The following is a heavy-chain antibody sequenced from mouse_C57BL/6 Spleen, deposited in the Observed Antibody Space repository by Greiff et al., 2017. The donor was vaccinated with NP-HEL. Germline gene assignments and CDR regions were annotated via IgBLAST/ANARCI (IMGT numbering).Heavy chain of an antibody. J-gene: IGHJ2*01. Sequence: QVQLQQSGAELVMPGASVKLSCKASGYTFTSYWMHWVKQRPGQGLEWIGEIDPSDSYTNYNQKFKGKSTLTVDKSSSTAYMQLSSLTSEDSAVYYCARTGNYRYYFDYWGQGTTLTVSS. CDR3: ARTGNYRYYFDY. CDR2: IDPSDSYT. D-gene: IGHD2-1*01. CDR1: GYTFTSYW. V-gene: IGHV1-69*01.